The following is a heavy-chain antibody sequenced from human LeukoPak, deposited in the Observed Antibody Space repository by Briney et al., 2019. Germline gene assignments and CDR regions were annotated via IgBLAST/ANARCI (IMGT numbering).Heavy chain of an antibody. J-gene: IGHJ6*02. CDR1: GFTFSSYA. V-gene: IGHV3-23*01. Sequence: GGSLRLSCAASGFTFSSYAMSWVRQAPGKGLEWVSAISGSGGSTYYADSVKGRFTIPRGNSKNTLYLQMNSLGAEDTAVYYCAKDGSYYYGSGSYYHYYCYGMDVWGQGTTVTVSS. CDR2: ISGSGGST. CDR3: AKDGSYYYGSGSYYHYYCYGMDV. D-gene: IGHD3-10*01.